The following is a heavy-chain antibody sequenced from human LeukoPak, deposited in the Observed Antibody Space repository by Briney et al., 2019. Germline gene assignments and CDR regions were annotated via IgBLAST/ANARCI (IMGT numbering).Heavy chain of an antibody. V-gene: IGHV2-5*02. Sequence: SGPTLVKPTQTLTLTCTFSGFSLTTSGVGVGWIRQPPGKALEWLALIYWDNNKLYSPSLKSRLTIAKNTSKNQVVLTMTNIDPVVTATYSCAHYGDYRFLYYFDHWGQGTLVTVSS. J-gene: IGHJ4*02. D-gene: IGHD4-17*01. CDR2: IYWDNNK. CDR1: GFSLTTSGVG. CDR3: AHYGDYRFLYYFDH.